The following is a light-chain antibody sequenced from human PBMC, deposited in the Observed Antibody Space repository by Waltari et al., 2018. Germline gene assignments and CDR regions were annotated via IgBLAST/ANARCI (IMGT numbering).Light chain of an antibody. CDR3: YSVDSGVSRRV. CDR1: ALPRNY. J-gene: IGLJ2*01. Sequence: SHELTQPPSLSVSPGQTARITCPGQALPRNYAYWYHQKSGRAPVLVIFEDDKRPSGISDRFSGSNSGGVATLTIRAAQVDDDGDYYCYSVDSGVSRRVFGAGTKLTVL. CDR2: EDD. V-gene: IGLV3-10*01.